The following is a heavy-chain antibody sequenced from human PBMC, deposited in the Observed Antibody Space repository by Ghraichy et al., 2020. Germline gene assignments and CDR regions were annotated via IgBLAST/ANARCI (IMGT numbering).Heavy chain of an antibody. J-gene: IGHJ4*02. V-gene: IGHV1-46*01. Sequence: ASVKVSCKASGYTFTSYYMHWVRQAPGQGLEWMGIINPSGGSTSSAQKFQGRVTMTRDTSTSTVYMELSSLRSEDTAVYYCARGDKQAYSSGWYGGIPDYWGQGTLVTVSS. CDR1: GYTFTSYY. CDR3: ARGDKQAYSSGWYGGIPDY. CDR2: INPSGGST. D-gene: IGHD6-19*01.